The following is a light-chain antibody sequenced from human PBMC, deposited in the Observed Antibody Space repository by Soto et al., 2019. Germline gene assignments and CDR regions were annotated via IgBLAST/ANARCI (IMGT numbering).Light chain of an antibody. V-gene: IGKV3-15*01. CDR1: VSSYDA. J-gene: IGKJ1*01. Sequence: PERRATLSSRHSVSSYDAWAWYQPEQGQAPRLLSSGACSRATGVTVRFSGSGSGTDFTLTISSLQSEDFAVYYCHQFATTRSFGQGTKVDIK. CDR3: HQFATTRS. CDR2: GAC.